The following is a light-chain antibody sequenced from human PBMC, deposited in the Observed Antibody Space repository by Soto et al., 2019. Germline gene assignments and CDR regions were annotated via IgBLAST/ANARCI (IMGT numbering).Light chain of an antibody. V-gene: IGKV1-5*01. J-gene: IGKJ1*01. CDR3: QQDDACSRT. CDR2: DAS. CDR1: QSVSGW. Sequence: DTHMTEFPATLSAFAADTVRVTCRASQSVSGWLAWYQQKPGEAPKLLIYDASALPRGVPARFSGSGSGTKFTLTIASLQPDDFATYYCQQDDACSRTFGPGTKVDIK.